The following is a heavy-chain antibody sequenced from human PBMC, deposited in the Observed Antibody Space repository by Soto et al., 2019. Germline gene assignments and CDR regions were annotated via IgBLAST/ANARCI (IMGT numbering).Heavy chain of an antibody. J-gene: IGHJ4*02. D-gene: IGHD3-10*01. V-gene: IGHV4-34*01. CDR3: ARLVSRTMVRGVIHDY. CDR2: INHSGST. CDR1: GGSFSGYY. Sequence: SETLSLTCAVYGGSFSGYYWIWIRQPPGKGLEWIGEINHSGSTNYNPSLKSRVTISVDTSKNQFSLKLSSVTAADTAVYYCARLVSRTMVRGVIHDYWGQGTLVTVSS.